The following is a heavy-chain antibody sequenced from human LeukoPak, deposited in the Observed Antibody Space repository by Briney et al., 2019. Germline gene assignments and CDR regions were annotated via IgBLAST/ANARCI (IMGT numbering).Heavy chain of an antibody. J-gene: IGHJ4*02. CDR3: ARDMYTSGRYYFDY. V-gene: IGHV1-46*01. CDR2: INPSGDTA. Sequence: GASVKVSCKAAGDTFTRYYMHWVRQAPGQGLEWMGGINPSGDTAIYAEKFQDRVTMTWDTSTSTLYMELSSLRSEDTAVYYCARDMYTSGRYYFDYWGQGTLVTVSS. D-gene: IGHD6-19*01. CDR1: GDTFTRYY.